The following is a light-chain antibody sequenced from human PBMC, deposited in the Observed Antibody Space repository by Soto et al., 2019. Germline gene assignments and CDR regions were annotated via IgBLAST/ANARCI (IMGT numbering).Light chain of an antibody. CDR3: CSYTGTYTLAV. CDR2: DVS. V-gene: IGLV2-14*03. Sequence: QSALTQPASVSWSPGQSITISCTGTSRDVGGYDHVPWYQQHPGKAPKLIIYDVSNRPSGVSSRFSGSKSGTTASLSISGLQAEDEADYYCCSYTGTYTLAVFGGGTKLTVL. CDR1: SRDVGGYDH. J-gene: IGLJ2*01.